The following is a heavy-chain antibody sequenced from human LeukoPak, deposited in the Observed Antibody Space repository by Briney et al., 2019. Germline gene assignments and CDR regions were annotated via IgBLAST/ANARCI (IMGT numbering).Heavy chain of an antibody. CDR1: GGSFSGYY. CDR3: ARASSGHDYYYYYGLDV. J-gene: IGHJ6*02. Sequence: KASETLSLTCAVYGGSFSGYYWSWIRQPPGKGLEWIGEINHSGSTNYNPSLKSRVTISVDTSKNQFSLKLSSVTAADTAVYYCARASSGHDYYYYYGLDVWGQGTTVTVSS. D-gene: IGHD6-19*01. CDR2: INHSGST. V-gene: IGHV4-34*01.